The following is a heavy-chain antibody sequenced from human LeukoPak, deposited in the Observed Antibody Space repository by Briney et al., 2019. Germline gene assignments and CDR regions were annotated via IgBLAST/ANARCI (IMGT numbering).Heavy chain of an antibody. D-gene: IGHD3-10*01. Sequence: GGSLRLSCAASGFTVSSNYMSWVRQAPGKGLEWVSVIYSGGSTYYADSVKGRFTISRDNSKNTLYLQMNSLRAEDTAVYYCARDHGDYYGSGSYYGFYYWGQGTLATVSS. CDR2: IYSGGST. J-gene: IGHJ4*02. V-gene: IGHV3-66*01. CDR1: GFTVSSNY. CDR3: ARDHGDYYGSGSYYGFYY.